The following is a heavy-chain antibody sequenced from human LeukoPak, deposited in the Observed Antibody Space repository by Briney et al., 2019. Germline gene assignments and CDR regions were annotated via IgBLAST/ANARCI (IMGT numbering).Heavy chain of an antibody. CDR1: GFTFSGYW. J-gene: IGHJ4*02. V-gene: IGHV3-74*01. CDR2: INSDGTTT. D-gene: IGHD4-17*01. CDR3: TSSGPVNYGDNY. Sequence: GGSLRLSCAASGFTFSGYWMHWVRQAPGKGLMWVSRINSDGTTTSYADSVKGRFTISRDNAKNTLYLQMNSLRAEDTAVYYCTSSGPVNYGDNYWGQGTLVTVSS.